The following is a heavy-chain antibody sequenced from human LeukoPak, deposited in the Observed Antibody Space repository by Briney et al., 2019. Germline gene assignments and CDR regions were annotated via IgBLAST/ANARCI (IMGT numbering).Heavy chain of an antibody. V-gene: IGHV4-39*07. J-gene: IGHJ4*02. CDR3: ARVVAYGSEFDY. Sequence: PSETLSLTCTVSGGSISSSSYYWGWIRQPPGKGLEWIGSIYYSGSTYYNPSLKSRVTISVDTSKNQFSLKLSSVTAADTAVYYCARVVAYGSEFDYWGQGTLVTVSS. CDR1: GGSISSSSYY. CDR2: IYYSGST. D-gene: IGHD3-10*01.